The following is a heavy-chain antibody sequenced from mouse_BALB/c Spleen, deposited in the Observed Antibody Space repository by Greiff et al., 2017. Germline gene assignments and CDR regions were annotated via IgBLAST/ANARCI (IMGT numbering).Heavy chain of an antibody. CDR3: AREGNYVFYYFDY. Sequence: VQLKESGPGLVAPSQSLSITCTVSGFSLTSYGVHWVRQPPGKGLEWLGVIWAGGSTNYNSALMSRLSISKDNSKSQVFLKMNSLQTDDTAMYYCAREGNYVFYYFDYWGQGTTLTVSS. CDR1: GFSLTSYG. J-gene: IGHJ2*01. V-gene: IGHV2-9*02. D-gene: IGHD2-1*01. CDR2: IWAGGST.